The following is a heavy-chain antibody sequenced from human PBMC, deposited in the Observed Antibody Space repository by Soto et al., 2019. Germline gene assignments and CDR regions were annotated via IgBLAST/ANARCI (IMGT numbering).Heavy chain of an antibody. J-gene: IGHJ4*01. CDR1: AGSISTHY. CDR3: ERYSSESCSHAYRLAY. V-gene: IGHV4-59*11. D-gene: IGHD2-15*01. CDR2: IFYSGST. Sequence: SEALSLTWTVSAGSISTHYSSVIRQSPGKGLEWIVFIFYSGSTSYNPSLKSLVTISIDTSKNQFSVNLNSVTAADTAIYYCERYSSESCSHAYRLAYWGHRTLVTVSS.